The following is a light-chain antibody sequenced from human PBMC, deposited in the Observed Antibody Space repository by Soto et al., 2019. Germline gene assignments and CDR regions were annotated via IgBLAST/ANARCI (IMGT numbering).Light chain of an antibody. Sequence: QSALTQPASVSGSPGQSITISCTGTSSDVGGYNYVSWHQQHPGKAPKLMIYDVSNRPSGVSNRFSGSKSGNTASLTISGLQAEDEADYYCSSYTTSSPYVVFGGGTKLTVL. J-gene: IGLJ2*01. CDR3: SSYTTSSPYVV. CDR2: DVS. CDR1: SSDVGGYNY. V-gene: IGLV2-14*01.